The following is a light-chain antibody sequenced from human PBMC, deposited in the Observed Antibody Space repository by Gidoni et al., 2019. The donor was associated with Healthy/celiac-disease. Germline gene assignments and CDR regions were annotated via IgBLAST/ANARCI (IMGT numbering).Light chain of an antibody. V-gene: IGLV3-21*04. J-gene: IGLJ1*01. CDR2: YDS. CDR1: NIGSKS. CDR3: QVWDSSSDHYV. Sequence: SYVLTNPPSVSVAPGKTARITCGGNNIGSKSVHWYQQKPGQAPVLVIYYDSDRPSGIPERFSGSNSGNTATLTISRVEAGDEADYYCQVWDSSSDHYVFGTGTKVTVL.